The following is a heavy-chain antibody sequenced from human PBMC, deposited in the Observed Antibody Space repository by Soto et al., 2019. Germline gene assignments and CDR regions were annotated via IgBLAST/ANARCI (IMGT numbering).Heavy chain of an antibody. J-gene: IGHJ4*02. Sequence: EVQLLESGGGLVQPGGSLRLSCAASGFTFSSYAMSWVRQAPGKGLEWVSAISGSGGSTYYADSVKGRFTISRDNSKNTLDLQMNSLRAEDTAVYYCAKGGEYDYVWGSRTGYFDYWGQGTLVTVSS. CDR3: AKGGEYDYVWGSRTGYFDY. D-gene: IGHD3-16*01. CDR2: ISGSGGST. V-gene: IGHV3-23*01. CDR1: GFTFSSYA.